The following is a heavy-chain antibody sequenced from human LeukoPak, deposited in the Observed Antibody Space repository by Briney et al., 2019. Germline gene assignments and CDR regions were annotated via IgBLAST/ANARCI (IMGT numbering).Heavy chain of an antibody. CDR2: INHSGST. V-gene: IGHV4-34*01. D-gene: IGHD3-22*01. Sequence: PSETLSLTCAVYGGSLSGYYWSWIRQPPGKGLEWIGEINHSGSTNYNPSPKSRVTISVDTSKNQFSLKLSSVTAADTAVYYCARDYYDSSGQYGMDVWGQGTTVTVSS. CDR3: ARDYYDSSGQYGMDV. CDR1: GGSLSGYY. J-gene: IGHJ6*02.